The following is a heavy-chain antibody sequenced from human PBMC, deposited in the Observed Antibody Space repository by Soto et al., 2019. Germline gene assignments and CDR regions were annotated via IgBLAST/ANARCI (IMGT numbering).Heavy chain of an antibody. Sequence: QVQLQQWGAGLLKPSETLSLTCAVYGGSFSGYYWSWIRQPPGKGLEWIGEINHSGSTNYNPSLKSRVTISVDTSKTQFSLKLSSVTAADTAVYYCARVIVRGLRFLEWLSRHFDYWGQGTLVTVSS. J-gene: IGHJ4*02. V-gene: IGHV4-34*01. D-gene: IGHD3-3*01. CDR2: INHSGST. CDR1: GGSFSGYY. CDR3: ARVIVRGLRFLEWLSRHFDY.